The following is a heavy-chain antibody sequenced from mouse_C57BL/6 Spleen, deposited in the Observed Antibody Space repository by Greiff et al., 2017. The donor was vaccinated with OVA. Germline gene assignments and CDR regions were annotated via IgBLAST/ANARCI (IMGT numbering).Heavy chain of an antibody. Sequence: VQLQQPGAELVKPGASVKLSCKASGYTFTSYWMHWVKQRPGQGLEWIGMIHPNSGSTNYNEKFKSKATLTVDKSSSTAYMQLSSLTSEDSAVYYCALSPDGAWFAYWGQGTLVTVSA. V-gene: IGHV1-64*01. D-gene: IGHD6-1*01. CDR2: IHPNSGST. CDR3: ALSPDGAWFAY. J-gene: IGHJ3*01. CDR1: GYTFTSYW.